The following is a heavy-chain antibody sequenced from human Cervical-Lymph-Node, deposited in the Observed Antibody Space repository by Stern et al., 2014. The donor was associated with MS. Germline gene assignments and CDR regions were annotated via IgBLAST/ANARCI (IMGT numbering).Heavy chain of an antibody. CDR3: ARGGSSSPPFDY. V-gene: IGHV4-59*01. CDR2: IYYSGST. Sequence: QLQLQESGPGLVKPSETLSLTCTVSGGSISSYYWSWIRQPPGKGLEWIGYIYYSGSTNYNPSLKRRVTISVDTSKNQFSLKLSSVTAADTAVYYCARGGSSSPPFDYWGQGTLVTVSS. J-gene: IGHJ4*02. D-gene: IGHD6-6*01. CDR1: GGSISSYY.